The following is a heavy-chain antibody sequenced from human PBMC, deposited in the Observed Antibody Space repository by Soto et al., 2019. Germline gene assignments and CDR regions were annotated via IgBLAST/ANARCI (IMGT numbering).Heavy chain of an antibody. CDR3: AKDRGSGSYRDYYGMDV. J-gene: IGHJ6*02. CDR1: GFTFSSYA. V-gene: IGHV3-23*01. D-gene: IGHD1-26*01. CDR2: ISGSGGST. Sequence: GGSLRLSCAASGFTFSSYAMSWVRQAPGKGLEWVSAISGSGGSTYYADSVKGRFTISRDNSKNTLYLQMNSLRAEDTAVYYCAKDRGSGSYRDYYGMDVWGHGTTVTVS.